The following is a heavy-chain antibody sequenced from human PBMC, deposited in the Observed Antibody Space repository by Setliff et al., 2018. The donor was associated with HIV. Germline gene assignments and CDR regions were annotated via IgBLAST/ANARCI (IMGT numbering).Heavy chain of an antibody. J-gene: IGHJ5*02. V-gene: IGHV1-69*13. Sequence: SVKVSCKASGGTFSLYAINWVRQAPGQGLEWMGGIIPLFNTANYAQKFQGRVTITADGSTSTAYMELSSLRFEDTATYYCARDQATGYEKVWFSWIDPWGQGTLVTVSS. CDR1: GGTFSLYA. CDR2: IIPLFNTA. D-gene: IGHD5-12*01. CDR3: ARDQATGYEKVWFSWIDP.